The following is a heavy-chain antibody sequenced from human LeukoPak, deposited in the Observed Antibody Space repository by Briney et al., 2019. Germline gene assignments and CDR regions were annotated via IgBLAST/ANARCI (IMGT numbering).Heavy chain of an antibody. CDR1: GFTFSGSA. Sequence: GGSLRLSCAASGFTFSGSAMHWVRQASGKGLEWVGRIRSKANSYATAYAASVKGRFTISRDDSKNTAYLQMNSLKTENTAVYYCTRLGYYYDSSGYGEDYWGQGTLVTVSS. CDR2: IRSKANSYAT. D-gene: IGHD3-22*01. CDR3: TRLGYYYDSSGYGEDY. V-gene: IGHV3-73*01. J-gene: IGHJ4*02.